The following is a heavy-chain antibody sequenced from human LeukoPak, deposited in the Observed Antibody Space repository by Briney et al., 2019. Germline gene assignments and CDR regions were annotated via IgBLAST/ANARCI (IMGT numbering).Heavy chain of an antibody. CDR1: GFTFSSYT. CDR3: AKDSDFWSSKLMDV. CDR2: IGTSSTTI. V-gene: IGHV3-48*01. Sequence: GGSLRLSCAASGFTFSSYTMNWVRQPPGKGLEWVSNIGTSSTTIYYADSVKGRFTISRDNSKNTLYLQMNSLRAEDTAVYYCAKDSDFWSSKLMDVWGKGTTVTVSS. J-gene: IGHJ6*04. D-gene: IGHD3-3*01.